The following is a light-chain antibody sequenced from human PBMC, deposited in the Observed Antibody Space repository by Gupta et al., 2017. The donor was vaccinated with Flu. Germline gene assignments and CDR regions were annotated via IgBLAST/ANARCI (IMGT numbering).Light chain of an antibody. CDR1: TAAVTSGYY. V-gene: IGLV7-43*01. CDR3: LLSCGGAGV. CDR2: NTN. J-gene: IGLJ3*02. Sequence: QTVVTQEPSLTVSPGRTVTLTCPSSTAAVTSGYYPTWFQQKPGQAPRQLMYNTNKKQCWTPARFFGALLGGNAALKRSGGQHEDEADDYCLLSCGGAGVFGGGTKMTVL.